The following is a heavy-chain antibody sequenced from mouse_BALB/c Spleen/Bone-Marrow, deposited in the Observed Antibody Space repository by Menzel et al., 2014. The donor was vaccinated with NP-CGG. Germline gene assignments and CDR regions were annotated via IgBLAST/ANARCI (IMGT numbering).Heavy chain of an antibody. J-gene: IGHJ4*01. CDR2: INPYNGAT. D-gene: IGHD2-14*01. Sequence: VQLQQSGPELVKPGASVKISCKASGYSFIGYYIHWVKQSHVKSLEWIGRINPYNGATDYNQNFKDKATLTVDKSSSTAYMELHSLTSEDSAVYYCTKNYRYDGALDYWGQGTSVTVSS. CDR1: GYSFIGYY. V-gene: IGHV1-34*01. CDR3: TKNYRYDGALDY.